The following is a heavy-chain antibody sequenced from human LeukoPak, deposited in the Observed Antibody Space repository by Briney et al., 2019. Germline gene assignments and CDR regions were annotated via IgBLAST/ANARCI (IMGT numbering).Heavy chain of an antibody. CDR3: ARHEDCSGGSCYPRDY. CDR1: GGSISSSSYY. V-gene: IGHV4-39*01. D-gene: IGHD2-15*01. J-gene: IGHJ4*02. Sequence: SETLSLTCTVSGGSISSSSYYWGWIRQPPGKGPEWIGSIYYSGSTYYNPSLKSRVTISVDTSKNQFSLKLSSVTAADTAVYYCARHEDCSGGSCYPRDYWGQGTLVTVSS. CDR2: IYYSGST.